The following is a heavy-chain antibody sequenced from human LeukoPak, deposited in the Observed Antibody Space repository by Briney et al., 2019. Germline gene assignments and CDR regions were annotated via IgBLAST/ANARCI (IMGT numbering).Heavy chain of an antibody. CDR2: INPNSGGT. Sequence: GASVKVSCKASGYTFTGYYMHWVRQAPGQGLEWIGWINPNSGGTNYAQKFQGRVTMTRDTSISTAYMELSRLRSDDTAVYYCARDSETSSSWPGAFDYWGQGTLVTVSS. CDR1: GYTFTGYY. V-gene: IGHV1-2*02. D-gene: IGHD6-13*01. J-gene: IGHJ4*02. CDR3: ARDSETSSSWPGAFDY.